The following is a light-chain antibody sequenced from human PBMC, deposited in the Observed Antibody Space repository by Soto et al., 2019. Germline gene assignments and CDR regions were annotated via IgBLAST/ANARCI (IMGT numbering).Light chain of an antibody. CDR3: SSYPGIKEV. J-gene: IGLJ1*01. CDR1: SSDVGGYNS. CDR2: EVS. V-gene: IGLV2-8*01. Sequence: QSALTQPPSASGSPGQSVTISCTGTSSDVGGYNSVSWYQQHPGKAPKLMIYEVSKRPSGVPDRFSGSKSGNTASLTVSGLQAEDEADYYCSSYPGIKEVFGSGTKVTVL.